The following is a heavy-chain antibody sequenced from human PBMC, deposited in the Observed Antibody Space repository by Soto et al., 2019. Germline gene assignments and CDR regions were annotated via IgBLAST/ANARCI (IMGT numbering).Heavy chain of an antibody. V-gene: IGHV1-18*04. Sequence: QVQLVQSGAEVKRPGASVKVSCKASGYTFTTYGFNWVRQAPGQGLEWMGWISPYNGDTNYAQNFQGRVSLTRDSSATTAYMELSSLTPDDSAIYFCARAEGMAPYYSYAMDVWGQGTAVTVSS. J-gene: IGHJ6*02. CDR3: ARAEGMAPYYSYAMDV. CDR1: GYTFTTYG. CDR2: ISPYNGDT.